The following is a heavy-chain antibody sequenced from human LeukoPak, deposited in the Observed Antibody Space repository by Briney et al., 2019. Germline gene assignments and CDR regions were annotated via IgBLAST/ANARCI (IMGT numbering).Heavy chain of an antibody. V-gene: IGHV4-59*01. D-gene: IGHD2-15*01. J-gene: IGHJ3*02. CDR3: ARDPLVGYCSGGSCSDAFDI. Sequence: PSETLSLTCTVSGGSISSYYWSWIRQPPGKGLEWIGYIYYSGGTNYNPSLKSRVTISVDTSKNQFSLKLSSVTAADTAVYYCARDPLVGYCSGGSCSDAFDIWGQGTMVTVSS. CDR2: IYYSGGT. CDR1: GGSISSYY.